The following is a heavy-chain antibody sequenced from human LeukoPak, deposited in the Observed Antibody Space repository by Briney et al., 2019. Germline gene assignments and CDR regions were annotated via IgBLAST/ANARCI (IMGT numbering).Heavy chain of an antibody. CDR3: DRGEGPRTPTAVAAG. V-gene: IGHV3-21*01. J-gene: IGHJ4*02. CDR1: GFTFSSYS. CDR2: ISSSSSYI. D-gene: IGHD6-19*01. Sequence: GGSLRLSCAASGFTFSSYSMNWVRQAPGKGLEWVSSISSSSSYIYYADSVKGRFTISRDNAKNSLYLQMNSLRAEDTAVYYCDRGEGPRTPTAVAAGWGQGTLVTVSS.